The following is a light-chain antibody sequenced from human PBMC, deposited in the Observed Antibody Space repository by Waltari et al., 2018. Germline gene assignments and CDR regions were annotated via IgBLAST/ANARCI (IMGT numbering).Light chain of an antibody. J-gene: IGLJ3*02. Sequence: QSALTQPASVSGSPGQSITISCTGNRSDVGGYNSVSWYQQHPGKDPKLMIYDVGNRPSCVSTRFYGPKPGNTASLTISGLQTEDEADYYCSSYTSSTTWVFGGGTKLTVL. CDR3: SSYTSSTTWV. CDR1: RSDVGGYNS. CDR2: DVG. V-gene: IGLV2-14*03.